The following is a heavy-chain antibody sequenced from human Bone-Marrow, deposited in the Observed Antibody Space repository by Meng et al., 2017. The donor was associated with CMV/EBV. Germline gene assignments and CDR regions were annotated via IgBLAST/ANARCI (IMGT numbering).Heavy chain of an antibody. CDR2: IAYDGSNK. Sequence: GESLKISCAASGFTFSSYGMHWVRQAPGKGLEWVAVIAYDGSNKYYADSVKGRFTISRDNSKNTLYLQMNSLRAQDTAVYYCEKGKPARGGHDAFDIWGQGTMVTVSS. CDR1: GFTFSSYG. D-gene: IGHD2-15*01. V-gene: IGHV3-30*19. J-gene: IGHJ3*02. CDR3: EKGKPARGGHDAFDI.